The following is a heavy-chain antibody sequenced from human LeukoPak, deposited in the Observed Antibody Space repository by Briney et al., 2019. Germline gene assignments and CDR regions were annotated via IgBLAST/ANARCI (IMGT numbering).Heavy chain of an antibody. CDR2: IYYSGST. D-gene: IGHD6-19*01. Sequence: PSETLSLTCTVSGGSINRSGYYWGWIRHPPGKGLESIGSIYYSGSTYYSPSLKSRVTISVDTSKNQFSLKLSSVTAADTAVFYCASEVYSSGWSNGFDIWGQGTMVTVSS. CDR3: ASEVYSSGWSNGFDI. V-gene: IGHV4-39*01. CDR1: GGSINRSGYY. J-gene: IGHJ3*02.